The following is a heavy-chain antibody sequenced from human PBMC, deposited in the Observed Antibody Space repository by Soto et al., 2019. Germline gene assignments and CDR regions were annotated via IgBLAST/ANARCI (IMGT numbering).Heavy chain of an antibody. CDR3: ATRKVLRYFDPNWFDP. CDR2: ISGSGGST. CDR1: GFTFSSYA. J-gene: IGHJ5*02. V-gene: IGHV3-23*01. D-gene: IGHD3-9*01. Sequence: GGSLRLSCAASGFTFSSYAMSWVRQAPGKGLEWVSAISGSGGSTYYADSVKGRFTISRDNSKNTLYLQMNSLRAEDTAVYYCATRKVLRYFDPNWFDPWGQGTLVTVSS.